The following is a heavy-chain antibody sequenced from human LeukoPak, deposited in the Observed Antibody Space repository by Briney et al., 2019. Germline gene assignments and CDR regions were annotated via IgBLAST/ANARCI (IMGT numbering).Heavy chain of an antibody. J-gene: IGHJ3*02. CDR3: ARDDAFDI. CDR2: IWYDGSSK. Sequence: GGSLRLSCVASGFTFSNNGMHWVRQAPGKGLEWVAVIWYDGSSKYYADPVKGRFTISRDTSKNTLYLQMNSLRAEDTAVYYCARDDAFDIWGQGTMVTVSS. CDR1: GFTFSNNG. V-gene: IGHV3-33*01.